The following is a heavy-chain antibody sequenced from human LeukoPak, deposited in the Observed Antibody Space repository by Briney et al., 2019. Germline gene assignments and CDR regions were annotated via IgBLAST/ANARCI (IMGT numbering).Heavy chain of an antibody. J-gene: IGHJ6*02. CDR2: ISWNSGSI. V-gene: IGHV3-9*01. CDR3: AKDLSSSWYDPLYYYGMDV. CDR1: GFTFDDYA. D-gene: IGHD6-13*01. Sequence: GGSLRLSCAASGFTFDDYAVHWVRQAPGKGLEWVSGISWNSGSIGYADSVKGRFTISRDNAKNSLYLQMNSLRAEDTALYYCAKDLSSSWYDPLYYYGMDVWGQGTTVTVSS.